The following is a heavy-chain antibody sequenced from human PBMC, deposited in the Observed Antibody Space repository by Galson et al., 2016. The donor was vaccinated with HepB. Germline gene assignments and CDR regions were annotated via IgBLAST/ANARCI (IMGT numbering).Heavy chain of an antibody. V-gene: IGHV3-30*18. J-gene: IGHJ5*02. Sequence: SLRLSCAASGFNFYSYGMHWVRQAPGKGLEWVAIISYDGSDKYYADSVKGRFTLSRDNSKKTMYLQMNSLRAEDTAVYYCVKGSWSYYGWFDPWGQGTLVTVAS. CDR1: GFNFYSYG. D-gene: IGHD1-26*01. CDR2: ISYDGSDK. CDR3: VKGSWSYYGWFDP.